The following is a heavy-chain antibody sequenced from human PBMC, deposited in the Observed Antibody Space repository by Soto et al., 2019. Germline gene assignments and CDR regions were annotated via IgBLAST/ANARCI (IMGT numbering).Heavy chain of an antibody. CDR1: GFTFDDYG. CDR2: INWNGGST. Sequence: EVQLVESGGGVVRPGGSLRLSCAASGFTFDDYGMSWVRQAPGKGLEWVSGINWNGGSTGYADSVKGRFTISRDNAXXSLYLQMNSLRAEDTALYYCARDREVVTPPHWFDPWGQGTLVTVSS. J-gene: IGHJ5*02. CDR3: ARDREVVTPPHWFDP. D-gene: IGHD2-15*01. V-gene: IGHV3-20*04.